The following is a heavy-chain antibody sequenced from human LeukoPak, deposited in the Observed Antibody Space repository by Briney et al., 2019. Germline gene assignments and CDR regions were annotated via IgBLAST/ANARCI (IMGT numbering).Heavy chain of an antibody. J-gene: IGHJ4*02. CDR2: IKSKTDGGTT. Sequence: GGSLRLSCAASGFTFSNAWMSWLRQAPGKGLEWVGRIKSKTDGGTTDYAAPVKGRFTISRDDSKNTLYLQMNSLKTEDTAVYYCARNENSGWGYFDYWGQGTLVTVSS. D-gene: IGHD5-12*01. V-gene: IGHV3-15*01. CDR1: GFTFSNAW. CDR3: ARNENSGWGYFDY.